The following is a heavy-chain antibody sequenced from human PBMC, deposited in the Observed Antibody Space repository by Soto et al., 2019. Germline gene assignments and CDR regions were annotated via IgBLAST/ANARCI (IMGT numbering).Heavy chain of an antibody. V-gene: IGHV3-23*01. Sequence: GSLRLSCAASGFTFSSYAMSWVRQAPGKGLEWVSVISGSGGGTFYADSVKGRFTISRDNSKNTLFLQTNNLRAEDTAIYYCARPNLFCSSTSCYDHWGQGTLVTVSS. CDR2: ISGSGGGT. D-gene: IGHD2-2*01. CDR1: GFTFSSYA. CDR3: ARPNLFCSSTSCYDH. J-gene: IGHJ4*02.